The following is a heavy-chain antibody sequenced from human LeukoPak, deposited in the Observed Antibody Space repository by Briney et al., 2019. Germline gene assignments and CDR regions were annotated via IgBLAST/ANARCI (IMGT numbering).Heavy chain of an antibody. CDR2: IKNGGNDP. V-gene: IGHV3-23*01. D-gene: IGHD2-21*02. J-gene: IGHJ4*02. CDR1: GFSFSIYA. CDR3: ARGGHDFNPFYW. Sequence: GGSLRLSCAASGFSFSIYAMGWVRQAPGKGLEWVSSIKNGGNDPFYADSVKGRFTISRDNSKNTLFLQLSSLGAEDSAVYYCARGGHDFNPFYWWGQGTLVTVSS.